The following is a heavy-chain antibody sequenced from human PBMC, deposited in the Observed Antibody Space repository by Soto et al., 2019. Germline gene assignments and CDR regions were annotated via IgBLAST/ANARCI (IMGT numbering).Heavy chain of an antibody. Sequence: PSETLSLTXTVSGGFINNSAYYWGWIRQSPGKGLDWIASGFYGGRTYYNPSLKSRVTFSLDTSKSRFSLELSSVTAADTAVYYCARHGAYSTRVYYYYGMDVWGQGTTVTVSS. J-gene: IGHJ6*02. CDR2: GFYGGRT. CDR1: GGFINNSAYY. CDR3: ARHGAYSTRVYYYYGMDV. D-gene: IGHD3-16*01. V-gene: IGHV4-39*01.